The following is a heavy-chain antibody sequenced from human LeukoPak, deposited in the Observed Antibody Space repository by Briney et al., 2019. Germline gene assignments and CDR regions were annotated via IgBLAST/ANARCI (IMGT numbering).Heavy chain of an antibody. D-gene: IGHD4-23*01. Sequence: SETLSLTCTVSGGSISTYYWSWIRQTPGKGLEWIGYIYYSGSTNYNPSLKSRVTISVDTSKNQFSLKLSSVTAADTAVYYCARDRSVVTPEGWFDPWGQGTLVTVSS. CDR3: ARDRSVVTPEGWFDP. CDR2: IYYSGST. J-gene: IGHJ5*02. CDR1: GGSISTYY. V-gene: IGHV4-59*12.